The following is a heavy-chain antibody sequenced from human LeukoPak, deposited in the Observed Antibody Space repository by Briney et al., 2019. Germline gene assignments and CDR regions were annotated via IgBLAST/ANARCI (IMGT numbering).Heavy chain of an antibody. CDR1: GFTFSDYY. Sequence: GGSLRLSCAASGFTFSDYYMSWIRQPPGKGLEWVSYISSSVSTIYYADSVKGRFTISRDNAKNPLYLRITSLRAEDTAVSYRARDRGNTGFWFDPWGQGTPVTVSS. CDR2: ISSSVSTI. J-gene: IGHJ5*02. D-gene: IGHD5-18*01. V-gene: IGHV3-11*04. CDR3: ARDRGNTGFWFDP.